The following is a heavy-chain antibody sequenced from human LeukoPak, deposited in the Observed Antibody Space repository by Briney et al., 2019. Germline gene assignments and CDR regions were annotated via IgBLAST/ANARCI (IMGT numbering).Heavy chain of an antibody. Sequence: ASVKVSCKASGGTFSSYAISWVRQAPGQGLEWMGGIIPIFGTANYAQKFQGRVTITADESTSTAYMELSSLRSEDTAVYYCARVPVDTAMVKGDYFDYWGQGTLDTVSS. D-gene: IGHD5-18*01. V-gene: IGHV1-69*13. CDR1: GGTFSSYA. CDR2: IIPIFGTA. CDR3: ARVPVDTAMVKGDYFDY. J-gene: IGHJ4*02.